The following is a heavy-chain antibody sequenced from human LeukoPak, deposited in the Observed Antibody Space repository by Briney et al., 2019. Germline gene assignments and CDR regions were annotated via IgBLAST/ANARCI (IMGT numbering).Heavy chain of an antibody. J-gene: IGHJ4*02. CDR3: AKSYYDFWSGYTYPFDY. V-gene: IGHV3-23*01. D-gene: IGHD3-3*01. CDR1: GFTFSSCA. CDR2: ISGSGGST. Sequence: PGGSLRLSCAASGFTFSSCAMSWVRQAPGKGLEWVSAISGSGGSTYYADSVKGRFTISRDNSKNTLYLQMNSLRAEDTAVYYCAKSYYDFWSGYTYPFDYWGQGTLVTVSS.